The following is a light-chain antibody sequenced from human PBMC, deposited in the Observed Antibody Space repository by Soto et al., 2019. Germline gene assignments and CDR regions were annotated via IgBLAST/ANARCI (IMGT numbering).Light chain of an antibody. CDR2: AAS. CDR3: QQYYSYPS. Sequence: AIWMTQSPSSFSASTGDRVTITCRASQGISSYLAWYQQKPGKAPKLLIYAASTLQSGVPSRFSGSGSGTDFTLTISCLQSEDFATYYCQQYYSYPSFGPGTKVDIK. CDR1: QGISSY. J-gene: IGKJ3*01. V-gene: IGKV1-8*01.